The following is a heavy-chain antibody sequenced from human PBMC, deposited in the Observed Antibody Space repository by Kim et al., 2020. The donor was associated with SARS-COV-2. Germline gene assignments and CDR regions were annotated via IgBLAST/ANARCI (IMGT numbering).Heavy chain of an antibody. CDR2: ISSSSSYI. Sequence: GGSLRLSCAASGFTFSSYSMNWVRQAPGKGLEWVSSISSSSSYIYYADSVKGRFTISRDNAKNSLYLQMNSLRAEDTAVYYCARDLNRPWELLFHYYYYGMDVWGQGTTVTVSS. D-gene: IGHD1-26*01. CDR1: GFTFSSYS. CDR3: ARDLNRPWELLFHYYYYGMDV. J-gene: IGHJ6*02. V-gene: IGHV3-21*01.